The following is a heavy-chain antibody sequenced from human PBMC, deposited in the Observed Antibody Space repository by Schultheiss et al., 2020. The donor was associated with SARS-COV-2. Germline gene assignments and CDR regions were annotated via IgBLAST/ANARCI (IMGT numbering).Heavy chain of an antibody. J-gene: IGHJ6*02. CDR3: AKGTNYYYYGMDV. Sequence: SETLSLTCAVSGGSISGTTWWSWVRQPPGKGLEWIGEVYHSGPTNYNPSLTSRVTISVDKSKNQFSLNLSSVTAEDTAVYYCAKGTNYYYYGMDVWGQGTTVTVSS. V-gene: IGHV4-4*02. CDR2: VYHSGPT. D-gene: IGHD1-1*01. CDR1: GGSISGTTW.